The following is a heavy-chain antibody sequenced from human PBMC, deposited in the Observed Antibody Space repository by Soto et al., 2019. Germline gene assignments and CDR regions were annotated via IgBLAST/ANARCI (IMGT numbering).Heavy chain of an antibody. CDR1: GGSISSSSYY. V-gene: IGHV4-39*01. CDR2: IYYSGST. J-gene: IGHJ5*02. CDR3: ARCYDILIHNNWFDP. Sequence: QLQLQESGPGLVKPSETLSLTCTVSGGSISSSSYYWGWIRQPPGKGLEWIGSIYYSGSTYYNPSLKSRVTISVDTSKNQFSLKLSSVTAADTAVYYCARCYDILIHNNWFDPWGQGTLVTVSS. D-gene: IGHD3-9*01.